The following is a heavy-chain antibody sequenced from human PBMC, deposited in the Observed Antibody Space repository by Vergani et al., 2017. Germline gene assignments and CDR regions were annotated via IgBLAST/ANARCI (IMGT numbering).Heavy chain of an antibody. D-gene: IGHD1-26*01. CDR2: ISAGGEST. Sequence: EVQLLESGGGLVQPGRSLRLSCAGSGFIFSDYGMTWVRQAPGRGLEWVSAISAGGESTFYADSVKGRFIISRDNSKNTVYLQMKSLRAEDTAVYYCATSNSGSYVGAFDIWGQGTMVTVSS. V-gene: IGHV3-23*01. J-gene: IGHJ3*02. CDR3: ATSNSGSYVGAFDI. CDR1: GFIFSDYG.